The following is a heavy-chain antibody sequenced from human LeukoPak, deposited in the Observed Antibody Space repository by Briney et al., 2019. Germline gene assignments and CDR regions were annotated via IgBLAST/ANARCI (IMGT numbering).Heavy chain of an antibody. Sequence: SETLSLTCAVYGGSFSGYYWSWIRQPPGKGLEWIGSIYYSGSTYYNPSLKSPVTISVDTSKNQFSLKLSSVTAADTAVYYCASIDSSRTFYYYYYMDVWGKGTTVTISS. CDR3: ASIDSSRTFYYYYYMDV. V-gene: IGHV4-34*01. D-gene: IGHD6-13*01. J-gene: IGHJ6*03. CDR1: GGSFSGYY. CDR2: IYYSGST.